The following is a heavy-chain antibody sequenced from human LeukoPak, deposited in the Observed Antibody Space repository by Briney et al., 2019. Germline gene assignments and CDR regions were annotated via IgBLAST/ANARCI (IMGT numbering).Heavy chain of an antibody. CDR1: GFTFSSYE. D-gene: IGHD7-27*01. CDR3: GRGHWGLDY. Sequence: GGSLRLSCAASGFTFSSYEMNWVRKAPGKGLEWVAVISYDGSNKCYADSVKGRFTISRDNSKNTLYLQMNSLRAEDTAVYYCGRGHWGLDYWGQGALVTVSS. J-gene: IGHJ4*02. CDR2: ISYDGSNK. V-gene: IGHV3-30*03.